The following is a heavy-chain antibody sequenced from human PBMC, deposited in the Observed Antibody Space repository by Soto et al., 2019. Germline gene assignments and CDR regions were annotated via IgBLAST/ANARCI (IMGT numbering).Heavy chain of an antibody. CDR3: VRVQISSVPYKSTDY. J-gene: IGHJ4*02. CDR1: GFTFSNYY. Sequence: EVQLVESGGGLVQPGGSLRLSCAASGFTFSNYYMDWVRQAPGKGLEWVGRIRNRANSYTTEYAGFVRGRFTVSRYDSGHSLYRPMGSLKAQDTGVYYCVRVQISSVPYKSTDYVGQGTLVTVSS. D-gene: IGHD6-19*01. CDR2: IRNRANSYTT. V-gene: IGHV3-72*01.